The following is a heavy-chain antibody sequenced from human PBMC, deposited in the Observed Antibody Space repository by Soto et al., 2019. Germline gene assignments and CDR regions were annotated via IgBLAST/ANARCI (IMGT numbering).Heavy chain of an antibody. D-gene: IGHD6-19*01. V-gene: IGHV3-30-3*01. CDR2: ISYDGSNK. CDR3: AREGRLYSSTFDY. J-gene: IGHJ4*02. Sequence: GSLRLSSAASGFSLSSYAMHWVRQAPGKGLEWVAVISYDGSNKYYADSVKGRFTISSDTSKNTLYLQMNSLRAEDTAVYYWAREGRLYSSTFDYWGQGTLVTVSS. CDR1: GFSLSSYA.